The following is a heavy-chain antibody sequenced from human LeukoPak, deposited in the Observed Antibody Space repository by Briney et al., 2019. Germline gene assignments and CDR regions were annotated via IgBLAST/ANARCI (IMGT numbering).Heavy chain of an antibody. CDR3: ARYDYGDYFDAFDI. Sequence: SGTLSLTCTVSGGSISSGGYYWSWIRQHPGKGLEWIGYIYYSGSTYYNPSLKSRVTISVDTSKNQFSLKLSSVTAADTAVYYCARYDYGDYFDAFDIWGQGTMVTVSS. CDR2: IYYSGST. V-gene: IGHV4-31*03. CDR1: GGSISSGGYY. J-gene: IGHJ3*02. D-gene: IGHD4-17*01.